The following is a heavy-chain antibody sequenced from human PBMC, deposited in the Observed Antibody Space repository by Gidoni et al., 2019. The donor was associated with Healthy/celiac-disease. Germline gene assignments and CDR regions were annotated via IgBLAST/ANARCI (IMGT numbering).Heavy chain of an antibody. D-gene: IGHD3-10*01. CDR3: ARAGYGSGSYYLMADY. V-gene: IGHV4-34*01. J-gene: IGHJ4*02. CDR2: INHSGST. CDR1: GGCFSGYY. Sequence: QVQLEQWGEGRLKPSETLALTCAVYGGCFSGYYWSWLRQPPGKGLEWIGEINHSGSTHYNPSLTRRVTISVDPSKNQFSLQLSSVPAADTAVYYCARAGYGSGSYYLMADYWGQGTLVTVSS.